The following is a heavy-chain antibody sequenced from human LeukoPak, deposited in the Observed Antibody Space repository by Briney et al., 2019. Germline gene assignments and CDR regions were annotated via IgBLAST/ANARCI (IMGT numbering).Heavy chain of an antibody. Sequence: GGSLRLSCAASGFTFSSYEMNWVRQAPGKGLEWVSYISSSGSTIYYADSVKGRFTISRDNSKNTLYLQMNSLRAEDTAVYYCAKEDRYYDILTGYFFGLDYWGQGTLVTVSS. D-gene: IGHD3-9*01. CDR1: GFTFSSYE. V-gene: IGHV3-48*03. CDR3: AKEDRYYDILTGYFFGLDY. J-gene: IGHJ4*02. CDR2: ISSSGSTI.